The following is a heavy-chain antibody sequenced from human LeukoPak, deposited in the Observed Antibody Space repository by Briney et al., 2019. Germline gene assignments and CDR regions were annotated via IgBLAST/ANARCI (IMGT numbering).Heavy chain of an antibody. D-gene: IGHD2-2*01. CDR1: GGTFTTYS. CDR3: ARDQSSSSYEYYYGLDV. V-gene: IGHV1-69*04. CDR2: IVPVLALA. J-gene: IGHJ6*02. Sequence: ASVKVSCKASGGTFTTYSITWVRQAPGQGLEGMGRIVPVLALANYAQNCQGRVTITADKFTKTAYMALSSLRSEETAVYYCARDQSSSSYEYYYGLDVWGQGTTVTVSS.